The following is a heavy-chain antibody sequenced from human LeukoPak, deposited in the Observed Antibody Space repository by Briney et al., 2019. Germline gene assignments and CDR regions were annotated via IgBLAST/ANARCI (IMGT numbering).Heavy chain of an antibody. D-gene: IGHD2-2*01. CDR3: AKGGVVVVPAAYYYYYYMDV. V-gene: IGHV3-21*04. Sequence: PGGSLRLSCAASGFSFSRYAMSWVRQAPGKGLEWISLISSSSSYIYYADSLKGRSTISRDNAKNSLFLQMNSLRAEDTAVYYCAKGGVVVVPAAYYYYYYMDVWGKGTTVTVSS. CDR1: GFSFSRYA. J-gene: IGHJ6*03. CDR2: ISSSSSYI.